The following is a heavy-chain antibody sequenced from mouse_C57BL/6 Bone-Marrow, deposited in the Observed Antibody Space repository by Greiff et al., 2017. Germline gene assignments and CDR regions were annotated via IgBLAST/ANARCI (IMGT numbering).Heavy chain of an antibody. CDR2: IYPGSGST. CDR1: GYTFTSYW. D-gene: IGHD1-1*01. V-gene: IGHV1-55*01. Sequence: VQLQQSGPELVKPGASVKMSCKASGYTFTSYWITWVKQRPGQGLEWIGDIYPGSGSTNYNEKFKSKATLTVDTSSCTAYMQISSLASEDSAVYYCARDYGGSYFDYWGQGTTLTVSS. CDR3: ARDYGGSYFDY. J-gene: IGHJ2*01.